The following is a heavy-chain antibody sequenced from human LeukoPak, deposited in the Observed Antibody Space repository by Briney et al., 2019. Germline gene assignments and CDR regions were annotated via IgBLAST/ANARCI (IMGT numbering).Heavy chain of an antibody. CDR1: GFTFSSYA. CDR2: ISGSGGST. V-gene: IGHV3-23*01. Sequence: GSLRLSCAASGFTFSSYAMSWVRQAPGKGLEWVSAISGSGGSTYYADSVKGRFTISRDNSKNTLYLQMNSLRAEDTAVYYCAKQSGSYVKGGIDPWGQGTLVTVSS. J-gene: IGHJ5*02. D-gene: IGHD1-26*01. CDR3: AKQSGSYVKGGIDP.